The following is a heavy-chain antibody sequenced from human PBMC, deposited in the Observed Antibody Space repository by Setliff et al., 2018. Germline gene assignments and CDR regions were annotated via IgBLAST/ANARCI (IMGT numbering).Heavy chain of an antibody. D-gene: IGHD3-3*01. V-gene: IGHV4-61*09. CDR1: GDSISSRRNY. J-gene: IGHJ6*03. Sequence: PSETLSLTCTVSGDSISSRRNYWGWFRQPAGKELEWIGQIYTSWSTNYHPSLKSRVTISLDTSKNQFSLSLTSVTAEDTAVYYCARMSGFQYIDVWDKGTTVTVSS. CDR2: IYTSWST. CDR3: ARMSGFQYIDV.